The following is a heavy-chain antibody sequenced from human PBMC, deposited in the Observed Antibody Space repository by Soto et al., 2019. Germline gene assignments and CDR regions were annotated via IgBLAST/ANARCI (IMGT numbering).Heavy chain of an antibody. V-gene: IGHV1-18*01. CDR1: GYGFTTYG. D-gene: IGHD1-1*01. CDR3: ARGRYGDY. Sequence: QIHLVQSGAEVKKPGASVKVSCKGSGYGFTTYGITWVRQAPGQGLEWMAWISAHNGNTNYAQKLQGCATVTRDTSTSTAYMELRSLRSDDTAVYYCARGRYGDYWGQGALVTVSS. CDR2: ISAHNGNT. J-gene: IGHJ4*02.